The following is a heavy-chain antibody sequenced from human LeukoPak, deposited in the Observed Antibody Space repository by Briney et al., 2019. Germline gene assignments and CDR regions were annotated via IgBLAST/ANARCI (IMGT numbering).Heavy chain of an antibody. CDR1: GGSISSSSYY. Sequence: PSETLSLTCTVSGGSISSSSYYWGWIRQPPGKGLEWIGSIYYSGSTYYNPSLKSRVTIPVDTSKNQFSLKLSSVTAADTAVYYCARYTYLQLERRNWFDPWGQGTLVTVSS. CDR3: ARYTYLQLERRNWFDP. J-gene: IGHJ5*02. CDR2: IYYSGST. D-gene: IGHD1-1*01. V-gene: IGHV4-39*01.